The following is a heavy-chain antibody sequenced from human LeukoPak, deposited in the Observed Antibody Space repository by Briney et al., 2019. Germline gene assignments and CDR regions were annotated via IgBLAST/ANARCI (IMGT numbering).Heavy chain of an antibody. CDR2: IYYSGST. CDR1: GGSISSSSYY. J-gene: IGHJ4*02. CDR3: ARVARNTMVRGDLLNYFDY. D-gene: IGHD3-10*01. Sequence: SETLSLTCTVSGGSISSSSYYWGWIRQSPGKGLEWIGSIYYSGSTYYNPSLKSRVTISVETSTNQFSLKVSSVTAADTAVYYCARVARNTMVRGDLLNYFDYWGQGTLVTVSS. V-gene: IGHV4-39*07.